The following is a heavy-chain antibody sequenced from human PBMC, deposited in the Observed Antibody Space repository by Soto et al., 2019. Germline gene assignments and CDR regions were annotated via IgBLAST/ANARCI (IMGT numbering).Heavy chain of an antibody. Sequence: QVQLEQSGAEVKKPGSSVRVSCKASGGPFSNDIITWVRQAPGQGLEWMGRIIPLLSTSTYAQNFQGRLTITADRSTSTAYRYLKNLTSADTAVYYCARDSPTGITFSGYDAIAYWGPGTRITVSS. CDR1: GGPFSNDI. V-gene: IGHV1-69*08. D-gene: IGHD5-12*01. CDR3: ARDSPTGITFSGYDAIAY. J-gene: IGHJ4*02. CDR2: IIPLLSTS.